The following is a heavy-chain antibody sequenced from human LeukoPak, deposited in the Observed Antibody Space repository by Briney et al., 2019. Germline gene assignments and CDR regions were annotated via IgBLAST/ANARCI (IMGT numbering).Heavy chain of an antibody. D-gene: IGHD7-27*01. J-gene: IGHJ5*02. CDR2: IYTSGST. Sequence: SETLSLTCTVSGGSISSYYWSWIRQPAGKGLEWIGRIYTSGSTNYNPSLKSRVTMSVDTSKNQFSLKLSSVTAADTAAYYCARAKANWGSVSWFDPWGQGTLVTVSS. V-gene: IGHV4-4*07. CDR3: ARAKANWGSVSWFDP. CDR1: GGSISSYY.